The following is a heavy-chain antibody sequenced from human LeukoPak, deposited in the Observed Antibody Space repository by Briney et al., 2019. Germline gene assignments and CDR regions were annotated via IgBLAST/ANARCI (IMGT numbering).Heavy chain of an antibody. CDR1: GYSISSGYY. V-gene: IGHV4-38-2*02. J-gene: IGHJ4*02. CDR3: ARDYQGGYGDKTVDY. Sequence: SETLSLTWSVSGYSISSGYYWTWIRQPPGKVLEWIGTIRHSGSTYYNPSLKSRVTISLDTSKHQFSLRLSSVTAADTAVYYCARDYQGGYGDKTVDYWGQGTLVTVSS. CDR2: IRHSGST. D-gene: IGHD5-18*01.